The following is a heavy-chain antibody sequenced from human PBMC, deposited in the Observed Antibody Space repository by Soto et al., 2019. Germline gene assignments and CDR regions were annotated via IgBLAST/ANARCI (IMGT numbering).Heavy chain of an antibody. J-gene: IGHJ4*02. CDR3: VRDLGIDGFGCY. V-gene: IGHV3-74*03. D-gene: IGHD3-10*01. CDR1: GFTFSSYW. Sequence: GGTLRLSCAASGFTFSSYWMHWVRQAPGKGLVWVSRIKTDGGSTTYADCLKGRFTISRDTAKNTLYLQMNSLRADAAAVYYCVRDLGIDGFGCYWGQGTLVTVSS. CDR2: IKTDGGST.